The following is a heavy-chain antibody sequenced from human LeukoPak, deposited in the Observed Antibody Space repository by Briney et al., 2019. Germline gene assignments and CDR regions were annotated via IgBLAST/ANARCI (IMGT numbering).Heavy chain of an antibody. D-gene: IGHD3-10*01. V-gene: IGHV3-13*01. CDR2: IGTAGDT. CDR1: GFTFSSYD. J-gene: IGHJ5*02. Sequence: GGSLRLSCAASGFTFSSYDMHWVRQATGKGLEWVSAIGTAGDTYYPGSVKGRFTISRENAKNSLYLQMNSLRAGDTAVYYCARANYGSSGGDWFDPWGQGTLVTVSS. CDR3: ARANYGSSGGDWFDP.